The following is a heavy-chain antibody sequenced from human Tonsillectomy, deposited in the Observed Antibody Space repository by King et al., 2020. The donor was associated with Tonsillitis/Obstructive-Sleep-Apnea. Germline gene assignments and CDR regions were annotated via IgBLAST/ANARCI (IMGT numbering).Heavy chain of an antibody. D-gene: IGHD3-10*01. CDR1: GGSISGYY. J-gene: IGHJ5*02. Sequence: VQLQESGPGLVKPSETLSLTCTVSGGSISGYYWSWIRQPPGKGLEWIGYIYYSGSTNYNPSLKSRVTISVDTSKNQFSLKLSSVTAADTAVYYCARLYGSGTGWFDPWGQGTLVTVSS. CDR3: ARLYGSGTGWFDP. V-gene: IGHV4-59*08. CDR2: IYYSGST.